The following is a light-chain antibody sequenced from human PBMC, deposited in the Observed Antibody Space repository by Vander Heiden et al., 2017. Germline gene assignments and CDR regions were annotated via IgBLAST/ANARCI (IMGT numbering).Light chain of an antibody. J-gene: IGLJ2*01. CDR3: QVWDSSSDLVV. Sequence: SYVLPQPPSVSVAPGQTARIPCGGNNIGSKSVHWCQQKPGQAPVLVVYDDSDRPSGIPERFSGSNSGNTATLTISRVEAGDEADYYCQVWDSSSDLVVFGGGTKLTVL. V-gene: IGLV3-21*02. CDR1: NIGSKS. CDR2: DDS.